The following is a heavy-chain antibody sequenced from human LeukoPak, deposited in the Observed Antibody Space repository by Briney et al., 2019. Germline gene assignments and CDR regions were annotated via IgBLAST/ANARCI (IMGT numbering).Heavy chain of an antibody. D-gene: IGHD6-19*01. CDR1: GYTFTRHY. V-gene: IGHV1-46*01. Sequence: ASVKVSCKASGYTFTRHYIQWVRQAPGQGLEWMGIINPGGGSTSYAQKFQGRVTLTRDTSTSTVYMELSSLRSEDTAVYYCARERGVAVAGEGVDPWGQGTLVTVSS. CDR2: INPGGGST. CDR3: ARERGVAVAGEGVDP. J-gene: IGHJ5*02.